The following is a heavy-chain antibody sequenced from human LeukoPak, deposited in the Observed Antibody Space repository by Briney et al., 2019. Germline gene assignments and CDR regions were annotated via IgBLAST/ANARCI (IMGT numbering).Heavy chain of an antibody. V-gene: IGHV3-33*01. D-gene: IGHD2-21*01. Sequence: PGGSLRLSCAASGFTFSSYGMHWVRQAPGKGLEWVAVIWYDGSNKYYADSVKGRFTISRDNSKNTLYLQMNSLRAEDTAVYYCAREIVGTAGAFDIWGQGTVVTVSS. CDR2: IWYDGSNK. CDR3: AREIVGTAGAFDI. J-gene: IGHJ3*02. CDR1: GFTFSSYG.